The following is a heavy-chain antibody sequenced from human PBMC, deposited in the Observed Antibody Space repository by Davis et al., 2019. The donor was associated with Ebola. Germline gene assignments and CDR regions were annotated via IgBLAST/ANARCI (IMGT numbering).Heavy chain of an antibody. J-gene: IGHJ4*02. V-gene: IGHV3-15*07. CDR1: GFSFSNAW. CDR2: IKTKTDEGIL. CDR3: ATDEGGSRY. D-gene: IGHD1-26*01. Sequence: GESLKISCGAFGFSFSNAWMNWVRLVPGKGLEWVGRIKTKTDEGILDYAEPVKGRFTMSRDDARNTMSLHMSSLKTEDTGVYYCATDEGGSRYWGQGSLVIVSS.